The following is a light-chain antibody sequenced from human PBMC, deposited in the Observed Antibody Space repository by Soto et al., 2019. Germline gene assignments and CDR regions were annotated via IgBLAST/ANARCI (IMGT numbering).Light chain of an antibody. V-gene: IGLV2-8*01. Sequence: QSALTQPPSASGSPGQSVTISCTGTSSDVGGYNYVSWYQQHPGKAPKLMIYEVTKRPSGVPDRFSGSKSGNPASLTVSGLQAEDEADYYCSSYAGSNFVVFGGGTKLTVL. CDR3: SSYAGSNFVV. CDR1: SSDVGGYNY. CDR2: EVT. J-gene: IGLJ2*01.